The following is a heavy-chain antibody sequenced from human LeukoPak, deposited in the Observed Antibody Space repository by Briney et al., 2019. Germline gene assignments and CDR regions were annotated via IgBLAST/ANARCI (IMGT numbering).Heavy chain of an antibody. CDR1: GISFRSYG. CDR2: IWCDASNK. J-gene: IGHJ4*02. Sequence: GGSLRLSCAASGISFRSYGMHWVRQAPGKGLEWATFIWCDASNKYYAESVKGRFTISRDNSRNTVFLQMNSLRAEDTAIYYCATDISTHYFGSWGQGTLVTVSS. CDR3: ATDISTHYFGS. V-gene: IGHV3-30*02. D-gene: IGHD3-9*01.